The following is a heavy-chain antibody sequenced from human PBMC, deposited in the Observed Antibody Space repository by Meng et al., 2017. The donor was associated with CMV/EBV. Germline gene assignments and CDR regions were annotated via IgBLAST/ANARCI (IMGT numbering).Heavy chain of an antibody. J-gene: IGHJ4*02. CDR3: AKDPAFKAGPYYFDY. Sequence: GGSLRLSCAASGFTFSSYGMHWVRQAPGKGLEWVAFIRYDGSNKYYADSVKGRFTISRDNSKNTLYLQMNSLRAEDTAVYYCAKDPAFKAGPYYFDYWGQGTLVTVSS. CDR1: GFTFSSYG. V-gene: IGHV3-30*02. CDR2: IRYDGSNK.